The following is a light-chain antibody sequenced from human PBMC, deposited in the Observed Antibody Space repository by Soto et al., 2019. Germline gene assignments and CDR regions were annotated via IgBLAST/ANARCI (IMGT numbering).Light chain of an antibody. V-gene: IGKV3-11*01. Sequence: EIVLTQSPATLSLSPGERATLSCRASQSVSIHLAWYQQKGGQAPRLLIYDTSNRATGIPARFSGSGSGTDFTLTISSLETEVSAVYYCQQRGNWPPGFTFGPGTKVDIK. CDR3: QQRGNWPPGFT. CDR1: QSVSIH. CDR2: DTS. J-gene: IGKJ3*01.